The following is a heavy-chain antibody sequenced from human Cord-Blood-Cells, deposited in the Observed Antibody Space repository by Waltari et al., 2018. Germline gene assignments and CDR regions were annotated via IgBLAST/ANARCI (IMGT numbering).Heavy chain of an antibody. CDR3: ARGSSGVFDY. CDR1: GFTFSSYA. D-gene: IGHD3-10*01. J-gene: IGHJ4*02. CDR2: ISYDGSNK. V-gene: IGHV3-30-3*01. Sequence: QVQLVESGGGVVQPGRSLRLSCEASGFTFSSYAMHWVRQAPGKGLEWVAVISYDGSNKYYADSVKGRFTISRDNSKNTLYLQMNSLRAEDTAVYYCARGSSGVFDYWGQGTLVTVSS.